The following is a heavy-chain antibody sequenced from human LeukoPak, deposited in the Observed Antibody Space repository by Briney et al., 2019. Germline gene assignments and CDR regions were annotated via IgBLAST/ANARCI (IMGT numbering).Heavy chain of an antibody. V-gene: IGHV1-69*04. CDR1: GGTFSSYA. CDR2: IIPILGIA. Sequence: SVKVSCKASGGTFSSYAISWVRQAPGQGLEWMGRIIPILGIANYAQKFQGRVTITADKSTSTAYMELSSLRSEDTAVYYCARFSPFSAGTHYYYYMDVWGKGTTVTVSS. D-gene: IGHD6-13*01. J-gene: IGHJ6*03. CDR3: ARFSPFSAGTHYYYYMDV.